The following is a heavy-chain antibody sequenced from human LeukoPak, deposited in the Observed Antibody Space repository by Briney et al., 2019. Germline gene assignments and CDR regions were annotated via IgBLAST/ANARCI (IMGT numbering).Heavy chain of an antibody. CDR3: ARNYDYVWGSSLINWFDP. V-gene: IGHV4-39*07. CDR1: GGSISSSSYY. J-gene: IGHJ5*02. D-gene: IGHD3-16*01. Sequence: SETLSLTCTVSGGSISSSSYYWGWIRQPPGKGLEWIGSIYYSGSTYYNPSLKSRVTISVDTSKNQFSLKLSSVTAADTAVYYCARNYDYVWGSSLINWFDPWGQGTLVTVSS. CDR2: IYYSGST.